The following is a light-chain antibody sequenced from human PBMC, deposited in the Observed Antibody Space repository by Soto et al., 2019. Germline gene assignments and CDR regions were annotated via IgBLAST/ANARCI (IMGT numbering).Light chain of an antibody. Sequence: EIVLTQSPGTLSLSPGERATLSCRASQSVSSSSYLAWYQQKPGQAPRLLIYGAPSRATGIPDRFSGSGSGTDFSLTISRLEPEDCAVYYCQQYGSSLTFGGGTQVAIK. CDR1: QSVSSSSY. J-gene: IGKJ4*01. V-gene: IGKV3-20*01. CDR3: QQYGSSLT. CDR2: GAP.